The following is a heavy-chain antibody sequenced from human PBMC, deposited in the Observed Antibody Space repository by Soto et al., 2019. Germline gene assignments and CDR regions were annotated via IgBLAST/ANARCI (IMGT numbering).Heavy chain of an antibody. V-gene: IGHV4-31*03. CDR1: CCPINNCWYY. D-gene: IGHD3-3*01. Sequence: SETLSPTCTVSCCPINNCWYYSNWIPQPPWEGLEGIGYIYYSGSTYYNPSLKSRVTISVDTSKNQVSLKLSSVTAADTAVYYCAREARGVVIPPLGYYYYGMDVWGQGTTVTVSS. CDR2: IYYSGST. J-gene: IGHJ6*02. CDR3: AREARGVVIPPLGYYYYGMDV.